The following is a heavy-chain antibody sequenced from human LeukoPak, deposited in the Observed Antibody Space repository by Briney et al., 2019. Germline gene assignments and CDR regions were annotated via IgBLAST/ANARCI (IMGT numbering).Heavy chain of an antibody. CDR2: ISSSSSYI. Sequence: GGSLRLSCAASGFTFSSYSMNWVRQAPGKGLEWVSSISSSSSYIYYADSVKGRFTISRDNAKSSLYLQMNSLRAEDTAVYYCARDRGYSYGNDAFDIWGQGTMVTVSS. CDR3: ARDRGYSYGNDAFDI. CDR1: GFTFSSYS. J-gene: IGHJ3*02. D-gene: IGHD5-18*01. V-gene: IGHV3-21*01.